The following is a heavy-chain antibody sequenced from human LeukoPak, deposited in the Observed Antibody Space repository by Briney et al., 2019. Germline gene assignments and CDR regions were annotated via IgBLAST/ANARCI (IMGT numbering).Heavy chain of an antibody. Sequence: SETLSLTCTVSGGFISTYYWSWLRQPPGKGLEWIGYLYHSESTNYNPSLKSRVTVSVDTSKNQFSLKLSSLTAADTAVYYCAGSSSGSFLYYDFWGQGTLVTVSS. J-gene: IGHJ4*02. CDR3: AGSSSGSFLYYDF. CDR1: GGFISTYY. D-gene: IGHD3-22*01. V-gene: IGHV4-59*01. CDR2: LYHSEST.